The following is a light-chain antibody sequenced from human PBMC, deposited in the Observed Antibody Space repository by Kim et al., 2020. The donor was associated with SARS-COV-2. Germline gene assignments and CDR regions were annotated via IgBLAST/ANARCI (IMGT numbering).Light chain of an antibody. V-gene: IGLV3-21*04. CDR3: QVWDSSSDPVV. J-gene: IGLJ2*01. CDR2: YDS. Sequence: SYELTQPPSVSVAPGKTARITCGGNNIGSKSVHWYQQKLGQAPVLVIYYDSDRPSGIPERFSGSNSGNTATLTISRVEAGDGADYYCQVWDSSSDPVVFGGGTQLTVL. CDR1: NIGSKS.